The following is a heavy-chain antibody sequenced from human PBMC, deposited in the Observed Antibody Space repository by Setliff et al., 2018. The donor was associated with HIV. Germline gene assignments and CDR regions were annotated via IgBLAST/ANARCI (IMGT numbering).Heavy chain of an antibody. CDR2: IRYDGSNK. CDR1: GFTFSSYG. CDR3: AKDGIVGATPAPFDY. D-gene: IGHD1-26*01. J-gene: IGHJ4*02. V-gene: IGHV3-30*02. Sequence: PGGSLRLSCAASGFTFSSYGMHWVRQAPGKGLEWVAFIRYDGSNKYYADSVKGRFTISRDNSKNTLYLQMNSLRAEDTAVYYCAKDGIVGATPAPFDYWGQGTLVTVSS.